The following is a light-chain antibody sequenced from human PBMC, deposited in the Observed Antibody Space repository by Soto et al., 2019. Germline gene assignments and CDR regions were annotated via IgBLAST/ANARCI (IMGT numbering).Light chain of an antibody. CDR1: TSDVGGYNH. J-gene: IGLJ3*02. Sequence: QSALTQPASVSGSPGQSISISCTGATSDVGGYNHVSWYQQHPGKAPKLVSYEVSHRPSGVPNRVSGSTSDNTASLTISWLQAEDEADYYCSSYTSVTTRVYSEGTKLT. V-gene: IGLV2-14*01. CDR2: EVS. CDR3: SSYTSVTTRV.